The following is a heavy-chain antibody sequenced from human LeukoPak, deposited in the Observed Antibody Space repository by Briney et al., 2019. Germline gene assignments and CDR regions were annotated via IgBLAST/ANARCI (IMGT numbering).Heavy chain of an antibody. D-gene: IGHD6-19*01. J-gene: IGHJ4*02. Sequence: GGSLRLSCAASGFTFNRIAISWVRQAPGKGLEWVSTIGGSGDKTFYADSVKGRFTISRDNSKNMVHLQMNSLTGEDTALYYCVRRGDASSGWGDHDFWGQGALVTVSS. CDR2: IGGSGDKT. CDR3: VRRGDASSGWGDHDF. CDR1: GFTFNRIA. V-gene: IGHV3-23*01.